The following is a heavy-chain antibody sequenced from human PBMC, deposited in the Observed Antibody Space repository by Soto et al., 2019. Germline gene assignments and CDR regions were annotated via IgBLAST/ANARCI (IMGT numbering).Heavy chain of an antibody. V-gene: IGHV1-3*01. Sequence: QVRLVQSGADVKRPGASVKVSCKAPGYIFTSLAMHWVRQAPGQRLEWMGWINPGNGNTKYSQSFQGRVTITRDTSASTAYMELSSLRSEDTAVYFCARDLDDYNSTGYWGQGTLVTVSS. CDR3: ARDLDDYNSTGY. D-gene: IGHD4-4*01. J-gene: IGHJ4*02. CDR1: GYIFTSLA. CDR2: INPGNGNT.